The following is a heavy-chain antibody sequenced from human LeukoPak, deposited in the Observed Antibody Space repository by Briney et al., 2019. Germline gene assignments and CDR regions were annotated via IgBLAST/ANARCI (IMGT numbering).Heavy chain of an antibody. CDR2: ILSDGNND. CDR3: AKDFQGRWTIDY. D-gene: IGHD3/OR15-3a*01. V-gene: IGHV3-30*18. J-gene: IGHJ4*02. CDR1: GFTFSSYA. Sequence: GGSLRLSCAASGFTFSSYAMSWVRQVPGKGLEWVAMILSDGNNDYYADSVKGRFTISRDNSKNTLYLQMNSLRPEDTAVYYCAKDFQGRWTIDYWGQGTLVTVSP.